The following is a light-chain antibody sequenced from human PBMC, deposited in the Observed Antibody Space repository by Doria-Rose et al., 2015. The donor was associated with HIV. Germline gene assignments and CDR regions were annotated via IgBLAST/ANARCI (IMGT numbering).Light chain of an antibody. Sequence: TQSPGTLSLSPGERATLSCRASQSFSSTYLAWCQQKPGQAPSLLIYDGSTRATGIPDGFSASGSGTDFTLTINRLEPEDFALYYCHQYGTSWTFGQGTKVE. CDR2: DGS. V-gene: IGKV3-20*01. J-gene: IGKJ1*01. CDR1: QSFSSTY. CDR3: HQYGTSWT.